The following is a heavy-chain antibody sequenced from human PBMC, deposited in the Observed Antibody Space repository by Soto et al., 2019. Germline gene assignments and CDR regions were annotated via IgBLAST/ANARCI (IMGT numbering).Heavy chain of an antibody. V-gene: IGHV1-3*01. Sequence: ASVKVSCKASGYTFTSCAMRWVRQAPGQRLEWMGWINAGNGNTKYSQKFQGRVTITRDTSASTAYMELSSLRSEDTAVYYCARDYYGSGSVSGWFDPWGQGTLVTVSS. CDR2: INAGNGNT. D-gene: IGHD3-10*01. J-gene: IGHJ5*02. CDR3: ARDYYGSGSVSGWFDP. CDR1: GYTFTSCA.